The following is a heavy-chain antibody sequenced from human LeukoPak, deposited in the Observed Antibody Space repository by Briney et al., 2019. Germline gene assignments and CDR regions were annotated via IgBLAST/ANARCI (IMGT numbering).Heavy chain of an antibody. J-gene: IGHJ3*02. V-gene: IGHV4-59*01. D-gene: IGHD1-26*01. Sequence: SETLSLTCTVSGGSISGYYWSWIRQPPGKGLQWIGYIYYNGGTNYNPSLKSRVTISLDTSKNQFSLKLSSVTAADTAVYYCAREGILAYSGRSTSSYAFDIWGQGTMVTVSS. CDR3: AREGILAYSGRSTSSYAFDI. CDR1: GGSISGYY. CDR2: IYYNGGT.